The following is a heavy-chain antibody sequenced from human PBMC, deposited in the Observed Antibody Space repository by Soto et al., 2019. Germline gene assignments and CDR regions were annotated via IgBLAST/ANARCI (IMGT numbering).Heavy chain of an antibody. Sequence: PGGSLRLSCAASGFPFSSYAMSWVRQAPGKGLEWVSAISGSGGSTYYADSVKGRFTISRDNSKNTLYLQMNSLRAEDTAVYYCAKDKEGLRYFDWPQFDYWGQGTLVTVSS. D-gene: IGHD3-9*01. V-gene: IGHV3-23*01. CDR3: AKDKEGLRYFDWPQFDY. J-gene: IGHJ4*02. CDR2: ISGSGGST. CDR1: GFPFSSYA.